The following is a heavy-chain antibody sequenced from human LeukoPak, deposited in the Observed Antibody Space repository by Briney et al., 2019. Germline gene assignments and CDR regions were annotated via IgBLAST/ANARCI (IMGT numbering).Heavy chain of an antibody. V-gene: IGHV3-30*09. Sequence: GGSLRLSCAASGFDFSSNWMHWVRQAPGKGLEWVAVISYDGSNKYYADSVKGRFAISRDNSKNTLYLQMNSLRAEDTAVYYCARDIIAARPDDYWGQGTLVTVSS. J-gene: IGHJ4*02. CDR1: GFDFSSNW. D-gene: IGHD6-6*01. CDR3: ARDIIAARPDDY. CDR2: ISYDGSNK.